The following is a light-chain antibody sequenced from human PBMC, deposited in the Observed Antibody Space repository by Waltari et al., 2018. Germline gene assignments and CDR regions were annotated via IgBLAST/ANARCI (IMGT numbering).Light chain of an antibody. CDR3: HQYLSTPWT. J-gene: IGKJ1*01. Sequence: DIVMTQSPDSLAVSLGERATINCKSSQSLLFSSNNENYLAWYQQKAGQPPKLLISWASTRESGLPDRFTGSGSGTDFTLTISSLQAEDVEVYFCHQYLSTPWTFGQGTKVEIK. V-gene: IGKV4-1*01. CDR2: WAS. CDR1: QSLLFSSNNENY.